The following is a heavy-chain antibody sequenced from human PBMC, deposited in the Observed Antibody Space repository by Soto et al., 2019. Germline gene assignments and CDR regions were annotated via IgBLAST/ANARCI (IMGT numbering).Heavy chain of an antibody. Sequence: PGGSLRLSCAASGFTFSSYSMNWVRQAPGKGLEWVSSISSSSSYIYYADSVKGRLTISRDNAKNSLYLQMNSLRAEDTAVYYCASCNGYDFIGWVRAFDIWGQGTMVTVSS. CDR3: ASCNGYDFIGWVRAFDI. D-gene: IGHD5-12*01. V-gene: IGHV3-21*01. J-gene: IGHJ3*02. CDR2: ISSSSSYI. CDR1: GFTFSSYS.